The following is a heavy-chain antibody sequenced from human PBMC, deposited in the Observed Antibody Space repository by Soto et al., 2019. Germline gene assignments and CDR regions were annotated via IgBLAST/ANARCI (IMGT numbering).Heavy chain of an antibody. CDR3: ARGRYCLTGRCFPNWFDS. V-gene: IGHV4-30-4*01. CDR2: IYKSATT. J-gene: IGHJ5*01. Sequence: SQTLSLTCSVSGDSISNLDYFWAWIRQPPGQALEYIGYIYKSATTYYNPSFESRVAISVDTSKSQFSLNVTSVTAADTAVYFCARGRYCLTGRCFPNWFDSWGQGALVTVSS. CDR1: GDSISNLDYF. D-gene: IGHD7-27*01.